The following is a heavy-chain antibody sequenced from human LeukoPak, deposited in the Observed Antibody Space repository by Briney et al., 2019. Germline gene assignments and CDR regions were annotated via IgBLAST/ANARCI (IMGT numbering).Heavy chain of an antibody. CDR2: IKQDGSEK. V-gene: IGHV3-7*01. CDR1: GFTFSSYW. J-gene: IGHJ6*02. Sequence: PGGSLRLSCAASGFTFSSYWMSWVRQAPGKGLEWVANIKQDGSEKYYVDSVKGRFTISRDNAKNSLYLQMNSLRAEDTAVYYCAKGGVGSSPYYYYGMDVWGQGTTVTVSS. D-gene: IGHD6-6*01. CDR3: AKGGVGSSPYYYYGMDV.